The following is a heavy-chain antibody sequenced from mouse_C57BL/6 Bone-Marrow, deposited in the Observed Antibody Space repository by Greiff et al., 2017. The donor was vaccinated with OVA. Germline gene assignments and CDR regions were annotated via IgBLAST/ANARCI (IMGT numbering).Heavy chain of an antibody. CDR1: GFTFSDYY. J-gene: IGHJ1*03. CDR2: ISNGGGST. V-gene: IGHV5-12*01. D-gene: IGHD2-1*01. CDR3: ARPAPIYYGNYVWYFDV. Sequence: EVHLVESGGGLVQPGGSLKLSCAASGFTFSDYYMYWVRQTPEKRLEWVAYISNGGGSTYYPDTVKGRFTISRDNAKNTLYLQMSRLKSEDTAMYYCARPAPIYYGNYVWYFDVWGTGTTVTVSS.